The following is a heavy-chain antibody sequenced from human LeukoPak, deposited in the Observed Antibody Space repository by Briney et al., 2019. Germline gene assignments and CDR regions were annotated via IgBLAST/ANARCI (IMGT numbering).Heavy chain of an antibody. CDR1: GGSLNNYY. Sequence: SETLSLTCTLSGGSLNNYYWSWIRQPPQKGLEWIGYIHYSGSTNYNPSLKSRVTISVDTSKNQFSLKLSSVTAADTAVYYCARQEGGFDSWGRGTLVTVSS. CDR2: IHYSGST. D-gene: IGHD3-16*01. V-gene: IGHV4-59*01. CDR3: ARQEGGFDS. J-gene: IGHJ5*01.